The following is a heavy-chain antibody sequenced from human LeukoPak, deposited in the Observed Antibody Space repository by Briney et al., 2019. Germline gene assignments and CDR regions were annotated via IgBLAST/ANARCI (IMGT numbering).Heavy chain of an antibody. CDR3: ARRGTPNAFDL. CDR2: ISSSSSYI. J-gene: IGHJ3*01. D-gene: IGHD3-16*01. V-gene: IGHV3-21*01. CDR1: GFTFSSYS. Sequence: PGGSLRLSCAASGFTFSSYSMNWVRQAPGKGLEWVSSISSSSSYIYYADSVKGRFTISRDNAKNTMYLQMNNLRAEDTAVYYCARRGTPNAFDLWGQGTMVTVSS.